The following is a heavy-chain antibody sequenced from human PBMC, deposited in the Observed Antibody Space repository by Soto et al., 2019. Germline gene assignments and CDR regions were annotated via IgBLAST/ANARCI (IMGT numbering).Heavy chain of an antibody. V-gene: IGHV3-23*01. CDR2: ISGSGGST. CDR1: GFTFSSYA. Sequence: PGGSLRLSCAASGFTFSSYAMSWVRQAPGKGLEWVSAISGSGGSTYYADSVKGRFTISRDNSKNTLYLQMNSLRAEDTAVYYCAKVPYSSSWYTCYFDYWGQGTLVTVSS. D-gene: IGHD6-13*01. CDR3: AKVPYSSSWYTCYFDY. J-gene: IGHJ4*02.